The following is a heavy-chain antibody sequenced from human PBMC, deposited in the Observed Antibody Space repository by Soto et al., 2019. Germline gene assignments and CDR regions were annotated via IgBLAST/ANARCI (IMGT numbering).Heavy chain of an antibody. CDR3: AMRYCSGGSCYFAYYYGMDV. Sequence: ASVKVSCKASGGTFSSYAISWVRQAPGQGLEWMGGIIPIFGTANYAQKFQGRVTITADESTSTAYMELSSLRSEDTAVYYCAMRYCSGGSCYFAYYYGMDVWGQGTTVTVSS. CDR1: GGTFSSYA. D-gene: IGHD2-15*01. V-gene: IGHV1-69*13. CDR2: IIPIFGTA. J-gene: IGHJ6*02.